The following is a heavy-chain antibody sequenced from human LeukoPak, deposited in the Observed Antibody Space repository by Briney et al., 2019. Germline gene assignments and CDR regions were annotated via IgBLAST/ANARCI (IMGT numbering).Heavy chain of an antibody. Sequence: PGGSLRLSCAASGFTLSSYWMSWVRQAPGKGLEWVANIKQDGSEKYYVDSVKGRFTISRDHAKNSLYLQMNSLRAEDTAVYYCAKTTAGYSSGRYPGWPVDYWGQGTLVTVSS. J-gene: IGHJ4*02. V-gene: IGHV3-7*01. CDR1: GFTLSSYW. CDR2: IKQDGSEK. CDR3: AKTTAGYSSGRYPGWPVDY. D-gene: IGHD6-19*01.